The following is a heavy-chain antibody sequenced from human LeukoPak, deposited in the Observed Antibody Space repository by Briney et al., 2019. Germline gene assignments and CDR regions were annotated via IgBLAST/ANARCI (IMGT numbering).Heavy chain of an antibody. CDR2: ISAYNGNT. CDR3: ARAILLWFGELLATGYYGMDV. J-gene: IGHJ6*02. V-gene: IGHV1-18*01. CDR1: GYTFTSYG. Sequence: ASVKVSCKASGYTFTSYGISWVRQAPGQGLEWMGWISAYNGNTNYAQKLQGRVTMTTDTSTSTAYMELRSLRSDDTAVYYCARAILLWFGELLATGYYGMDVWGQGTTVTVSS. D-gene: IGHD3-10*01.